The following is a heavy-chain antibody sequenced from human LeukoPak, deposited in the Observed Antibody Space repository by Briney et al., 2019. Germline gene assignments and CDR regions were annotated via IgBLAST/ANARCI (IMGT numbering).Heavy chain of an antibody. CDR1: GGSISSYY. V-gene: IGHV4-4*07. Sequence: SETLSLTCTVSGGSISSYYWSWIRQPAGKGLEWIGRIYTSGSTNYNPSLKSRVTMSVDTSKNQFSLKLSSVTAADTAVYYCARDTAWIQLWAFFDYWGQGTLVTVSS. CDR3: ARDTAWIQLWAFFDY. CDR2: IYTSGST. D-gene: IGHD5-18*01. J-gene: IGHJ4*02.